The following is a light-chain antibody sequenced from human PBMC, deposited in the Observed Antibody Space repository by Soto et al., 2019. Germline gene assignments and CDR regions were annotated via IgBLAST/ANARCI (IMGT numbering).Light chain of an antibody. V-gene: IGKV3-11*01. CDR1: QSVSNY. CDR2: DAS. J-gene: IGKJ2*01. Sequence: EIVLTQSPATLSLSPGERATLSCRASQSVSNYLAWYQHKPGQAPRLLIYDASNRSTGIPARFSGSGSGTDFTLTISSLEPEDFAVYYCKQRNAWPPYTFGQGTKLEIK. CDR3: KQRNAWPPYT.